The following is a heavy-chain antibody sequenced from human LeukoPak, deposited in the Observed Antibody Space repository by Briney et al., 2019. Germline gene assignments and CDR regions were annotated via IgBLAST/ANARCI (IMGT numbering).Heavy chain of an antibody. V-gene: IGHV3-23*01. CDR3: AKHSRGSFRGASAFDY. CDR2: IFPSGGEI. D-gene: IGHD1-26*01. J-gene: IGHJ4*02. CDR1: GFTFSTFA. Sequence: GGSLRLSCAAPGFTFSTFAMLWVRQPRGKGLEWVSSIFPSGGEIHYADSVRGRFTISRDNSKSTLSLQMNSLRAEDTAAYYCAKHSRGSFRGASAFDYWGQGTVVTVSS.